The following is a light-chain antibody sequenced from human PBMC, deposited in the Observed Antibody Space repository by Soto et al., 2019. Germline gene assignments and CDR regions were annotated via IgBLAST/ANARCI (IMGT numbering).Light chain of an antibody. J-gene: IGKJ4*01. CDR3: QQYNYLPLT. CDR1: QSVSSN. V-gene: IGKV3-15*01. Sequence: EIVMTQSPATLSVSPGERATLSCRASQSVSSNLAWYQQKPGQAPGLLIYGASTRATGIPARFSGSGSGTEFTLTISSLQSEDFAVYYCQQYNYLPLTFGGGTKVEIK. CDR2: GAS.